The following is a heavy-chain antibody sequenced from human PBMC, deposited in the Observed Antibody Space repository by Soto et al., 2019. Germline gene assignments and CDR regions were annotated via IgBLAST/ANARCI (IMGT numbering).Heavy chain of an antibody. Sequence: GESLKISCKGSGYSFTSYWIGWVRQMPGKGLEWMGIIYPGDSDTRYSPSFQGQVPIPPDKSISTAYLQWSSLKASDTARYYCERDSYYDSSGDRGVWAYYYYGMDVWGEGTTVTV. CDR3: ERDSYYDSSGDRGVWAYYYYGMDV. CDR2: IYPGDSDT. J-gene: IGHJ6*02. D-gene: IGHD3-22*01. CDR1: GYSFTSYW. V-gene: IGHV5-51*01.